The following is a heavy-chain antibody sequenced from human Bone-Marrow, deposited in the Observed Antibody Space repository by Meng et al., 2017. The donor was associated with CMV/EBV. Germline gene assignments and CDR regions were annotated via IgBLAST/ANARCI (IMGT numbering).Heavy chain of an antibody. CDR1: GFTFSSYW. Sequence: GESLKISCAASGFTFSSYWMSWVRQAPGKGLEWVANIKQDGSEKYYVGSVKGRFTISRDNAKNSLYLQMNSLRAEDTAVYYCATDTARVRGYWGQGTLVTVSS. D-gene: IGHD3-10*01. CDR3: ATDTARVRGY. J-gene: IGHJ4*02. CDR2: IKQDGSEK. V-gene: IGHV3-7*04.